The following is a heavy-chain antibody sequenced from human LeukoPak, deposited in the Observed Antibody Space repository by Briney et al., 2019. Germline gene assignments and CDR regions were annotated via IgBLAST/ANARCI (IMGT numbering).Heavy chain of an antibody. J-gene: IGHJ4*01. CDR3: AREDSGTSIDY. V-gene: IGHV4-59*01. Sequence: SETLSLTCTVSGGSITSYYYTWIRQPPGKGLEWIGYIYYSGNNNYNPSLKSRVTMSLDMSKNQFSLRLTSVTAADTAVYYCAREDSGTSIDYWGQGTLVTVSS. CDR2: IYYSGNN. D-gene: IGHD1-26*01. CDR1: GGSITSYY.